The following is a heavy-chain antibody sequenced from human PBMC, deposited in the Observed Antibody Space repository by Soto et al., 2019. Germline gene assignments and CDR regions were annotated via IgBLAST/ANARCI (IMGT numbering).Heavy chain of an antibody. J-gene: IGHJ6*02. D-gene: IGHD3-22*01. CDR3: TSYTDSSGYYYYYGMDV. Sequence: GGSLRLSCAASGFTFSSYAMTWVRQAPGRGLEWVSAISGRGSPTYYADSVKGRFTISRDNSKNTLYLQMNSLRAEDTAVYYCTSYTDSSGYYYYYGMDVWGQGTTVTVSS. CDR1: GFTFSSYA. V-gene: IGHV3-23*01. CDR2: ISGRGSPT.